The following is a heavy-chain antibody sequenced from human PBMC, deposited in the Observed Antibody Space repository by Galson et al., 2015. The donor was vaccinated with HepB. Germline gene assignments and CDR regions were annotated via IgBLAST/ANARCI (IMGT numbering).Heavy chain of an antibody. CDR3: AREGPYASRGMDY. V-gene: IGHV3-33*01. Sequence: SLRLSCAASGFIFSSFGMHWVRQAPGKGLEWVGVIWSDGSNKYYADFVKGRFTISRDNSKNTVYLRMNSLRVEDTAVYYCAREGPYASRGMDYWGQGTLVTVSS. J-gene: IGHJ4*02. CDR1: GFIFSSFG. CDR2: IWSDGSNK. D-gene: IGHD2-2*01.